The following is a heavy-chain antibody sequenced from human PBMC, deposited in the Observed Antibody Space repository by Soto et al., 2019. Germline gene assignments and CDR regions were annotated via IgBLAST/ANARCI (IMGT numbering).Heavy chain of an antibody. CDR3: AASREIRNIVRGVASYYYYGMGV. J-gene: IGHJ6*02. CDR1: GGTFSSYA. CDR2: IIPIFGTA. V-gene: IGHV1-69*01. D-gene: IGHD3-10*01. Sequence: QVQLVQSGAEVKKPGSSVKVSCKASGGTFSSYAISWVRQAPGQGLEWMGGIIPIFGTANYAQKFQGRVTITADESTSTAYMEQSSLRAEDTAVYYCAASREIRNIVRGVASYYYYGMGVWGQGTRGTV.